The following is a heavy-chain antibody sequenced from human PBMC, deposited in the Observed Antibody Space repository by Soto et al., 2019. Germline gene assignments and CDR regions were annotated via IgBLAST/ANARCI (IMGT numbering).Heavy chain of an antibody. D-gene: IGHD4-17*01. CDR3: AKDAISGDGIWLMDS. V-gene: IGHV3-23*01. Sequence: PGGSLRLSCAASGFTFSNYAMTWARQAPGKGLEWVSSLLRSGSTAYYADSVRGRFTVSSDTSANSLYLQMDSLRAEDTAIYYCAKDAISGDGIWLMDSWGRGTLVTVSS. CDR2: LLRSGSTA. CDR1: GFTFSNYA. J-gene: IGHJ5*02.